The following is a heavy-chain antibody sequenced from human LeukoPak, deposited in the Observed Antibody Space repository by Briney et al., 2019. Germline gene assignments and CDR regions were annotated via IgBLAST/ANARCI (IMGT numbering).Heavy chain of an antibody. V-gene: IGHV1-69*04. D-gene: IGHD4-17*01. Sequence: SVKVSCKASGGTFSSYAISWVRQAPGQGLEWMGRIIPILGIANYAQKFQGRVTITADKSTSTAYMELSSLRSEDTAVYYCARDAHYGYYLYYFDYWGQGTLVTVSS. CDR3: ARDAHYGYYLYYFDY. J-gene: IGHJ4*02. CDR1: GGTFSSYA. CDR2: IIPILGIA.